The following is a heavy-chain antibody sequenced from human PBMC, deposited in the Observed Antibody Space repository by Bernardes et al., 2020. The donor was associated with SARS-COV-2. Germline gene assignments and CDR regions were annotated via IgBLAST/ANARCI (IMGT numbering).Heavy chain of an antibody. V-gene: IGHV1-2*04. CDR2: INPNSGGT. CDR3: ARASTSFEVVNWFDP. CDR1: GYTFTGYY. D-gene: IGHD3-3*01. Sequence: ASVKVSCKASGYTFTGYYMHWVRQAPGQGLEWMGWINPNSGGTNYAQKFQGWVTMTRDTSISTAYMELSRLRSDDTAVYYCARASTSFEVVNWFDPWGQGTLVTVSS. J-gene: IGHJ5*02.